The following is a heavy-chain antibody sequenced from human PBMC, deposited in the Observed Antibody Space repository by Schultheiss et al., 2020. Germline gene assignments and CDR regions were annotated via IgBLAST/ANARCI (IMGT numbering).Heavy chain of an antibody. D-gene: IGHD3-10*01. Sequence: GSLRLSCTVSGGSISSYYWSWIRQPPGKGLEWIGYIYYSGSTNYNPSLKSRVTISVDTSKNQFSLKLSSVTAADTAVYYCARDYWFRELHYGMDVWGQGTTVTVSS. CDR1: GGSISSYY. J-gene: IGHJ6*02. CDR3: ARDYWFRELHYGMDV. CDR2: IYYSGST. V-gene: IGHV4-59*01.